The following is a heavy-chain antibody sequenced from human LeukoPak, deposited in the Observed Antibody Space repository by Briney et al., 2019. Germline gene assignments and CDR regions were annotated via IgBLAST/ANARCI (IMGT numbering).Heavy chain of an antibody. D-gene: IGHD3-10*01. CDR1: GFTFSSYA. CDR2: ISGSGGST. CDR3: ARVIWFGETNFDY. J-gene: IGHJ4*02. Sequence: GGSLRLSCAASGFTFSSYAMSWVRQAPGKGLEWVSAISGSGGSTYYADSVKGRFTISRDNSKNTLYLQMNSLRSDDTAVYYCARVIWFGETNFDYWGQGTLVTVSS. V-gene: IGHV3-23*01.